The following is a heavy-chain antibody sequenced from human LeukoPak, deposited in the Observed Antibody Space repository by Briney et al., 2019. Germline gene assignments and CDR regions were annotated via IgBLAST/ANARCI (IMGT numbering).Heavy chain of an antibody. Sequence: PSETLSLTCTVSGGSISSYYWSWIRQPPGKGLEWIGYIYYSGSTYYNPSLKSRVTISVDTSKNQFSLKLSSVTAADTAVYYCARPGIAAAGRGDGDYWGQGTLVTVSS. CDR2: IYYSGST. V-gene: IGHV4-59*08. CDR1: GGSISSYY. J-gene: IGHJ4*02. CDR3: ARPGIAAAGRGDGDY. D-gene: IGHD6-13*01.